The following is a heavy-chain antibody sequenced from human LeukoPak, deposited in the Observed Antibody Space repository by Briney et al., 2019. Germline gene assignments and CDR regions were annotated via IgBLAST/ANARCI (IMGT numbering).Heavy chain of an antibody. V-gene: IGHV4-31*03. J-gene: IGHJ5*02. CDR1: GGSFSSGGYY. Sequence: SETLSLTCTVSGGSFSSGGYYWSWIRQHPGNSLEWLGYIYYSGRTYYKPSLKSRVTISVDTSKNQFSLKLSSVTAADTAVYHCARVRDGDYGYIGFDPWGQGTLVTVSS. CDR2: IYYSGRT. CDR3: ARVRDGDYGYIGFDP. D-gene: IGHD4-17*01.